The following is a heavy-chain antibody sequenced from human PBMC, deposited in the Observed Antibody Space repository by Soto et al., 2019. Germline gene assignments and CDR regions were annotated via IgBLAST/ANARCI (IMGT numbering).Heavy chain of an antibody. CDR1: GFTFTSYW. J-gene: IGHJ4*02. Sequence: EVQVVESGGASVQPGGSLRLSCAASGFTFTSYWMHWVRQAPGQGLLWMSRIKGDETTSSYADSVKGRFTISRDNAKNTVYLQMNSLRAEDTAVYYCARGAFGSYYVDYWGQGTLVTVSS. CDR2: IKGDETTS. V-gene: IGHV3-74*01. D-gene: IGHD3-10*01. CDR3: ARGAFGSYYVDY.